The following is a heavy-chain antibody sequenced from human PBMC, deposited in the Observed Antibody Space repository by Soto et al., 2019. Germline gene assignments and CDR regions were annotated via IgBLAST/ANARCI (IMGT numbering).Heavy chain of an antibody. CDR3: ARDRIPFSGSYYDAFDI. V-gene: IGHV3-48*04. CDR2: ISSSSTI. J-gene: IGHJ3*02. D-gene: IGHD1-26*01. CDR1: GFTFSSYS. Sequence: GGSLRLSCAASGFTFSSYSMNWVRQAPGKGLEWVSYISSSSTIYYADSVKGRFTISRDNAKNSLYLQMNSLRAEDTAVYYCARDRIPFSGSYYDAFDIWGQGTMVTVSS.